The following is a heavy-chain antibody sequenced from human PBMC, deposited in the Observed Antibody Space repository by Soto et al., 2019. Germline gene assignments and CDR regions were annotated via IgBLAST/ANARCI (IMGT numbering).Heavy chain of an antibody. V-gene: IGHV3-53*05. D-gene: IGHD6-19*01. CDR1: GFPVNNNF. Sequence: GGSLRLSCAASGFPVNNNFMTWVRQAPGKGLEWVSVIYSGGNTYYADSVKGRFTISRDNSKNTLYLQMNSLRAEDTAVYYCAKGPRYSSGWSAVYFDYWGQGTLVTVSS. J-gene: IGHJ4*02. CDR3: AKGPRYSSGWSAVYFDY. CDR2: IYSGGNT.